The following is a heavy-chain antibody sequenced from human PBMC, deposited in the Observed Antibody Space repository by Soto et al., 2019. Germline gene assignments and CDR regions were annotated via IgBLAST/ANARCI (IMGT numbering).Heavy chain of an antibody. J-gene: IGHJ4*02. D-gene: IGHD3-9*01. CDR1: GASIHNGGYF. CDR3: ARGPTTDQVDS. CDR2: IHNSSRP. V-gene: IGHV4-30-4*01. Sequence: QVQLQESGPGLVRPSQTLSLTCSVSGASIHNGGYFWSWIRPSPGKGLEWMGHIHNSSRPYNNPSXSXXVTVSADTTMNQFSLALTSVTAADRGMYYGARGPTTDQVDSGGQGILVTVSS.